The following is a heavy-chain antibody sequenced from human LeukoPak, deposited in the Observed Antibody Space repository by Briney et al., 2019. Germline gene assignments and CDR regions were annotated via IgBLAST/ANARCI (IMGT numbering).Heavy chain of an antibody. D-gene: IGHD3-3*01. J-gene: IGHJ4*02. Sequence: GASVKVSCEASGYTFTGYYMHWVRQAPGQGLEWMGRINPNSGGTNYAQKFQGRVTMTRDTSISTAYMELSRLRSDDTAVYYCARAYYDFWSGYPLDYWGQGTLVTVSS. CDR2: INPNSGGT. CDR3: ARAYYDFWSGYPLDY. V-gene: IGHV1-2*06. CDR1: GYTFTGYY.